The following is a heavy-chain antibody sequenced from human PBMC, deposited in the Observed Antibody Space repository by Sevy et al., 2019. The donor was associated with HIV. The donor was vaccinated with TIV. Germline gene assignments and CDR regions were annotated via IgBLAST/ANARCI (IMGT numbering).Heavy chain of an antibody. D-gene: IGHD3-16*02. V-gene: IGHV3-21*01. Sequence: GGSLRLSCAASGFTFSSYSMNWVRQAPGKGLEWVSYISSSTSYIYYADSVKGRFTISRDNAKNSLYLQMNSLRAEDTAVYYCARDRSDYFWGNFHYDAFDIWGQGTMVTVSS. CDR2: ISSSTSYI. J-gene: IGHJ3*02. CDR3: ARDRSDYFWGNFHYDAFDI. CDR1: GFTFSSYS.